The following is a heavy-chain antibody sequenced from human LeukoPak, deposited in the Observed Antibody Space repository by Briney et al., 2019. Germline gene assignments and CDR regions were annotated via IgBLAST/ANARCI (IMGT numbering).Heavy chain of an antibody. CDR3: VKSGYNRFDY. D-gene: IGHD5-24*01. CDR2: ISSSSSYI. V-gene: IGHV3-21*04. CDR1: GFTFSSYS. J-gene: IGHJ4*02. Sequence: GGSLRLSCAASGFTFSSYSMNWVRQAPGKGLEWVSSISSSSSYIYYADSVKGRFTISRDTSKNTLYLQMNSLRAADTAVYYCVKSGYNRFDYWGQGALVTVSS.